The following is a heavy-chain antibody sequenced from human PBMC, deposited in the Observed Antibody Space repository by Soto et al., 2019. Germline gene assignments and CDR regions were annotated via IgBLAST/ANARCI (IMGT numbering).Heavy chain of an antibody. J-gene: IGHJ1*01. Sequence: SETLSLTCTVSGGSITSDYSCWSWIRQPPGEGLEWIGHILDSGTPYTNPSLRRQVAISPDTSKNRFPLTLRPVTGADPAVFYCMRGRQPKSILYRGQ. D-gene: IGHD2-8*01. CDR3: MRGRQPKSILY. CDR1: GGSITSDYSC. CDR2: ILDSGTP. V-gene: IGHV4-30-4*01.